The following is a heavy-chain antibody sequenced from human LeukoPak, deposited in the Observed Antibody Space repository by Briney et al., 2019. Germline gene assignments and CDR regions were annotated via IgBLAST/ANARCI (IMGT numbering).Heavy chain of an antibody. J-gene: IGHJ4*02. CDR2: ISAYNGNT. Sequence: AASVKVSCKASGGTFSSYAISWVRQAPGQGLEWMGWISAYNGNTNYAQKLQGRVTMTTDTSTSTAYMELRSLRSDDTAVYYCARDGPAMTIPGYPDYWGQGTLVTVSS. CDR1: GGTFSSYA. CDR3: ARDGPAMTIPGYPDY. D-gene: IGHD2-2*01. V-gene: IGHV1-18*01.